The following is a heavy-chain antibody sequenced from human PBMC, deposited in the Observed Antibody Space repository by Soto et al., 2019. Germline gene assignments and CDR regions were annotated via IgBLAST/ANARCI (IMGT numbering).Heavy chain of an antibody. Sequence: QVQLVQSGAEVKKPGASVKVSCKASGYTFTSYGISWVRQAPGQGREWMGWISAYNGNTNYAQKLQGRVTMTTDTSTSTAYMELRSLRSDDTAVYYCARYGKLSGSYYSYYYYGMDVWGQGTTVTVSS. CDR3: ARYGKLSGSYYSYYYYGMDV. V-gene: IGHV1-18*01. CDR2: ISAYNGNT. D-gene: IGHD1-26*01. CDR1: GYTFTSYG. J-gene: IGHJ6*02.